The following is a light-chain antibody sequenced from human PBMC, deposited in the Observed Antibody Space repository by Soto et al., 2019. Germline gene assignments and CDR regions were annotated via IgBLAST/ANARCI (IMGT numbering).Light chain of an antibody. CDR2: DAS. V-gene: IGKV3-11*01. Sequence: EIVLTQSPATLSLSPGERATFSCRASQSVSSYLSWFQQQPGQAPRLLLYDASHRATGIAARFSGSGSQTDFTLTISSLEPEDFAVYYCQQHSNGPPSIPFGQGTRREIK. CDR3: QQHSNGPPSIP. CDR1: QSVSSY. J-gene: IGKJ5*01.